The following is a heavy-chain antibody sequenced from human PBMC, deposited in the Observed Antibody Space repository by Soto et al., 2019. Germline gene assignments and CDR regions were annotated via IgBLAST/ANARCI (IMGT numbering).Heavy chain of an antibody. D-gene: IGHD6-13*01. J-gene: IGHJ4*02. V-gene: IGHV1-69*01. CDR1: GGTFSTFS. CDR3: ARASEGYDGRWYRVDY. CDR2: IIPILGTA. Sequence: QVLLVQSGAEVKKPGSSVKVSCKASGGTFSTFSISWVRQAPGQGLEWMGGIIPILGTASYPQKFQGRVTISADDSTSTAYMELTSLRFEDTAVYYCARASEGYDGRWYRVDYWGQGTQVTVSS.